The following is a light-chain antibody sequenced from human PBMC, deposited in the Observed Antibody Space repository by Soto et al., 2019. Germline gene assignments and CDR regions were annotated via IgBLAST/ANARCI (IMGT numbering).Light chain of an antibody. CDR2: EAS. CDR3: HQRFNLWT. V-gene: IGKV3-11*01. J-gene: IGKJ1*01. CDR1: QSVGSY. Sequence: EIVLTQSPATLSLSPGERATLSCRASQSVGSYLAWFQQKPGQAPRLLIYEASNRATGIPARFSGSGSGTDFTLTISSLEPEDFAMYYCHQRFNLWTFGQGTKVDIK.